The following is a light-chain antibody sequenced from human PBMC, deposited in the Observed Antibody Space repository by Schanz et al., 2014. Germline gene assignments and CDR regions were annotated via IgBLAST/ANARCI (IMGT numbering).Light chain of an antibody. CDR2: EVS. CDR3: NSFTSSHTHV. CDR1: SSDVGGYNY. V-gene: IGLV2-8*01. J-gene: IGLJ3*02. Sequence: QSALTQPPSASGSPGQSVTISCTGTSSDVGGYNYVSWYQQHPGKAPKLMIYEVSKRPSGVPDRFSGSKSGNTASLTVSGLRAEDEADYYCNSFTSSHTHVFGGGTKLTVL.